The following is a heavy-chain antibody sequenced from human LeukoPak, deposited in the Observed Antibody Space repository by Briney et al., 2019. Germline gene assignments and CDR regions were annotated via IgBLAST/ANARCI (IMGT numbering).Heavy chain of an antibody. D-gene: IGHD6-19*01. CDR1: GFTFSSYA. V-gene: IGHV3-23*01. CDR3: AKDPRVGMAGSWYFDL. J-gene: IGHJ2*01. Sequence: AGGSLRLSCAASGFTFSSYAMSWVRQAPGKGLEWVSAISGNGGSIYYAESVKGRFTISRDNSKNTLFLQMNSLRAEDTAVYFCAKDPRVGMAGSWYFDLWGRGTLVTVSS. CDR2: ISGNGGSI.